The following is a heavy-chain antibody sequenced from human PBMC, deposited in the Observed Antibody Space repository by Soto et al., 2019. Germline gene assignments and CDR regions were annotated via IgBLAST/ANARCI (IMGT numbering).Heavy chain of an antibody. CDR2: ISSNGGST. V-gene: IGHV3-64*01. D-gene: IGHD4-17*01. CDR3: ARDRELVDYGGWYFDL. J-gene: IGHJ2*01. Sequence: GGSLRLSCAASGFTFSSYAMHWVRRAPGKGLEYVSAISSNGGSTYYANSVKGRFTISRDNSKNTLYLQMGSLRAEDMAVYYCARDRELVDYGGWYFDLWGRGTLVTVSS. CDR1: GFTFSSYA.